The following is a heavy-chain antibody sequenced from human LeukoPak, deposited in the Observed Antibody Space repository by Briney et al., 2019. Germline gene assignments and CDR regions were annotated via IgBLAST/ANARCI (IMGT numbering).Heavy chain of an antibody. D-gene: IGHD1-26*01. CDR1: GFTFSSYS. CDR2: ISSSSSYI. V-gene: IGHV3-21*01. CDR3: ARALGATTPFDY. J-gene: IGHJ4*02. Sequence: GGSLRLSCAASGFTFSSYSMNWVRQAPGKGLEWVSSISSSSSYIYYADSVKGRFTISRDNAKNSLYLQMNSLRAEDTAVYYCARALGATTPFDYWGQGTLVTVSS.